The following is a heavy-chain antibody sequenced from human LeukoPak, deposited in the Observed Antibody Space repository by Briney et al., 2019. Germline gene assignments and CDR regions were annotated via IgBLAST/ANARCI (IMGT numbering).Heavy chain of an antibody. Sequence: PGGSLRLSCAASEFTFSSYWMNWVRQAPGKGLEWVANIKQDGSEKYYVDSVKGRFTISRDNAKNSLYLQMDSLRAEDTAVYYCAKDLYGSGRGPDYWGQGTLVTVSS. CDR3: AKDLYGSGRGPDY. J-gene: IGHJ4*02. V-gene: IGHV3-7*01. CDR1: EFTFSSYW. CDR2: IKQDGSEK. D-gene: IGHD3-10*01.